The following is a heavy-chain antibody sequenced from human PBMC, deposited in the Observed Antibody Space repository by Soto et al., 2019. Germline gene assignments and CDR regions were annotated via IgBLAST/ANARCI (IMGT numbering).Heavy chain of an antibody. Sequence: QVQLQQWGAGLLKPSETLSLTCAVYGGSFSGYYWTGIRQPPGKGLEWIGEINHSGSTNYNPSLQSRVTSSVDTSKNHFSLKLSSVTAADTAVYYCARGRVGDFGWFALNWFDPWGHGTLVTVSS. CDR3: ARGRVGDFGWFALNWFDP. CDR1: GGSFSGYY. J-gene: IGHJ5*02. V-gene: IGHV4-34*01. CDR2: INHSGST. D-gene: IGHD3-9*01.